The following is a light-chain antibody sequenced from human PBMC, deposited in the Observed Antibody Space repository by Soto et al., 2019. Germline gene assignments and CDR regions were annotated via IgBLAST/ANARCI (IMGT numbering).Light chain of an antibody. Sequence: EIVLTQSPGTLSLSPGERATLSCRASQSVSVNSLAWYQQKGGQAPRLLIYAASTRATGVPDRFSGTASGTDFALTISRLETDDPAVYYCQQYGGSPFTFGPGTKVDIK. CDR2: AAS. CDR3: QQYGGSPFT. V-gene: IGKV3-20*01. CDR1: QSVSVNS. J-gene: IGKJ3*01.